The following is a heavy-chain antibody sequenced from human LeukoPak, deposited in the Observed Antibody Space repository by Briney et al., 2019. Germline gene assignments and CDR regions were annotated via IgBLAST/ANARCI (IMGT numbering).Heavy chain of an antibody. V-gene: IGHV2-5*02. D-gene: IGHD5-18*01. CDR3: AHRGYSPNGNWFDP. Sequence: SGPTLVKPTQTLTLTCTFSGLSLSTSGVGVGWIRQPPGKALEWLALIYWDDDKRYSPSLKSRLTITKDTSKNQVVLTMTNMDPVDTATYYCAHRGYSPNGNWFDPWGQGTLVTVSS. CDR1: GLSLSTSGVG. CDR2: IYWDDDK. J-gene: IGHJ5*02.